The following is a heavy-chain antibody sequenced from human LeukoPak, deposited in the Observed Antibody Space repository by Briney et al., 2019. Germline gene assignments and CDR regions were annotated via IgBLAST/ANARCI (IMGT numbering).Heavy chain of an antibody. V-gene: IGHV1-69*04. CDR2: IVPILGTA. J-gene: IGHJ4*02. D-gene: IGHD6-13*01. CDR1: GGTFSTYA. CDR3: ARVPQGSSWPYYFHY. Sequence: EASVKVSCKAFGGTFSTYAISWGRKAPGQGLEWVGRIVPILGTANYAQNFQGRVTITADRSTTTAYMELSSLRSEDTAVYYCARVPQGSSWPYYFHYWGQGTLVTVSS.